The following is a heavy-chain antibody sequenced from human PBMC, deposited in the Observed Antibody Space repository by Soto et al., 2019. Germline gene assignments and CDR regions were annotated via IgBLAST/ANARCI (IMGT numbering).Heavy chain of an antibody. CDR1: GGTFSSYA. Sequence: QVQLVQSGAEVKKPGSSVKVSCKASGGTFSSYAISWVRQAPGQGLEWMGGIIPIFGTANYEQKFQGRVTITADESTRTAYMELSSLRSEDTAVYYCARDNTPPWEDYNPYFDYWGQGTLVTVSS. V-gene: IGHV1-69*01. CDR2: IIPIFGTA. J-gene: IGHJ4*02. D-gene: IGHD4-4*01. CDR3: ARDNTPPWEDYNPYFDY.